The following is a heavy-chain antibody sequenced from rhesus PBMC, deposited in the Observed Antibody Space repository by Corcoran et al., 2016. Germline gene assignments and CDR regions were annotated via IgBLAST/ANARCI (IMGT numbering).Heavy chain of an antibody. CDR2: IYGSGGGT. CDR3: ASFFLVDY. V-gene: IGHV4-106*01. CDR1: GGSISDDYY. J-gene: IGHJ4*01. Sequence: QVQLQESGPGLVKPSETLSLTCAVSGGSISDDYYWSWIRQPPGKGLEWIGYIYGSGGGTNSNPSLKNRVTIAIDTSKNQFSLKLSSVTAADTAVYYCASFFLVDYWGQGVLVTVSS. D-gene: IGHD3-3*01.